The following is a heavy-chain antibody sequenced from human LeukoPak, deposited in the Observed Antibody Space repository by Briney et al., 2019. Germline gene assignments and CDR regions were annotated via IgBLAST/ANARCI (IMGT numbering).Heavy chain of an antibody. CDR2: INAGNGNT. V-gene: IGHV1-3*01. J-gene: IGHJ6*02. CDR3: ATSTYYYDSSGYYWYYYYGMDV. Sequence: GASVTVSCKASGGTFSSYAMHWVRQAPGQRLEWMGWINAGNGNTKYSQKFQGRVTITRDTSASTAYMELSSLRSEDTAVYYCATSTYYYDSSGYYWYYYYGMDVWGQGTTVTVSS. CDR1: GGTFSSYA. D-gene: IGHD3-22*01.